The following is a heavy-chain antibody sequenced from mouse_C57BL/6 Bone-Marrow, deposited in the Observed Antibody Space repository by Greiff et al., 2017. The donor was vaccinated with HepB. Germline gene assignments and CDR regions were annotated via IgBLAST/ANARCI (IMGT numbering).Heavy chain of an antibody. CDR3: ARAYSGYAWFAY. CDR1: GYTFTSYG. V-gene: IGHV1-81*01. J-gene: IGHJ3*01. D-gene: IGHD1-1*01. CDR2: IYPRSGNT. Sequence: VQLQQSGAELARPGASVKLSCKASGYTFTSYGISWVKQRTGQGLEWIGEIYPRSGNTYYNEKFKGKATLTADKSSSTAYMELRSLTSEDSAVYFCARAYSGYAWFAYWGQGTLVTVSA.